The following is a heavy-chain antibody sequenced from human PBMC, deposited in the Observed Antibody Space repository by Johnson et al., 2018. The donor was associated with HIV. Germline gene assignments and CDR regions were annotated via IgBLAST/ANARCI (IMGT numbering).Heavy chain of an antibody. J-gene: IGHJ3*02. CDR2: ISYDGKST. CDR3: AKGRNTYGADVFDI. Sequence: QEKLVESGGGVVQPGGSLRLSCAASGFTFSSYGMHWVRQAPGKGLGWVAFISYDGKSTSYADSVKGRFTISRDNSKNSLYLQMNSLRPEDTAVYYCAKGRNTYGADVFDIWGQGTMVTVSS. D-gene: IGHD4/OR15-4a*01. CDR1: GFTFSSYG. V-gene: IGHV3-30*19.